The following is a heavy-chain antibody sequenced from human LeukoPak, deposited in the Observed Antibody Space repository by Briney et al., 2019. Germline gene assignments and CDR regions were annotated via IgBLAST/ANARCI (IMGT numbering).Heavy chain of an antibody. Sequence: GASVKVSCKASGGTFSSYAISWVRQAPGQGLEWMGGIIPIFGTANYAQKFQGRVTITADKSTSTAYMELSSLRSEDTAVYYCARDGLIAAAGTTYYYMDVWGKGTTVTISS. D-gene: IGHD6-13*01. J-gene: IGHJ6*03. CDR3: ARDGLIAAAGTTYYYMDV. CDR1: GGTFSSYA. CDR2: IIPIFGTA. V-gene: IGHV1-69*06.